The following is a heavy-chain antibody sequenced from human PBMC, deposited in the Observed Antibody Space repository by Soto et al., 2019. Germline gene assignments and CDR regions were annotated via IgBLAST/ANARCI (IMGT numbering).Heavy chain of an antibody. CDR1: GGTFSSYA. D-gene: IGHD5-18*01. CDR2: IIPIFGTA. Sequence: GASVKVSCKASGGTFSSYAISWVRQAPGQGLEWMGGIIPIFGTANYAQKFQGRVTITADEYTSTAYMELSSLRSEDTAVYYCARGGFDGYSYGYPNSYYYYGMDVWGQGTTVTVSS. J-gene: IGHJ6*02. V-gene: IGHV1-69*13. CDR3: ARGGFDGYSYGYPNSYYYYGMDV.